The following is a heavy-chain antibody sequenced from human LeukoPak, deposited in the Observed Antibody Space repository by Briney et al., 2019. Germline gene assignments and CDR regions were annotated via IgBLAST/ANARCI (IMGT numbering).Heavy chain of an antibody. J-gene: IGHJ4*02. V-gene: IGHV1-3*01. Sequence: GASVKVSCKASGGTFSIYAIHWVRQAPGQGLEWMGWINAGVGNTKYSEKFQDRVTVTRDTPATTAYMELSSLRAEDTAVYYCARAGRPMIGGITPLEHFDSWGQGTLVTVSS. CDR1: GGTFSIYA. CDR3: ARAGRPMIGGITPLEHFDS. D-gene: IGHD3-10*01. CDR2: INAGVGNT.